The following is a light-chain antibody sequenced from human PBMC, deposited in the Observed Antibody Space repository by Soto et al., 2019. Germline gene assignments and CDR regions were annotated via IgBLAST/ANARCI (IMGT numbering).Light chain of an antibody. V-gene: IGLV2-14*01. CDR3: SPYTSSSTLYV. CDR2: EVT. CDR1: SSDVGGYDY. Sequence: QSALTQPASVSGSPGQSITISCTGTSSDVGGYDYVSWYQQHPGKAPKLMIYEVTNRPSGVSNRFSGSESGNTASLTISGLQAEDDADYYCSPYTSSSTLYVFGTGTKVTVL. J-gene: IGLJ1*01.